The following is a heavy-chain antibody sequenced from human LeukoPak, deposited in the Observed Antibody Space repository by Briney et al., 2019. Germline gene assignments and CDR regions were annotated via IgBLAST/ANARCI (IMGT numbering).Heavy chain of an antibody. CDR1: GFTFSSYA. CDR3: AKKVGRAVAGYYFDY. Sequence: GGSLRLSCAASGFTFSSYAMSWVRQAPGKGLEWVSAISGSGGSTYHADSVKGRFTISRDNSKNTLYLQMNSLRAEDTAVYYCAKKVGRAVAGYYFDYWGQGTLVTVSS. CDR2: ISGSGGST. V-gene: IGHV3-23*01. J-gene: IGHJ4*02. D-gene: IGHD6-19*01.